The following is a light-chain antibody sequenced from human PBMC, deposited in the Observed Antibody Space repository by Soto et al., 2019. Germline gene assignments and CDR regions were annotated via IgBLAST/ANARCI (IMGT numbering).Light chain of an antibody. V-gene: IGLV1-40*01. Sequence: QSVLTQPPSVSGAPGQRITISCTGSSSNIGAGYDVHWYQQLPGTAPKLLIYGNSNRPSGVPDRFSGSKSATSASLAITGLLAEDEADYYCQSYDSCLSGSVVFGGGTEVTVL. CDR3: QSYDSCLSGSVV. J-gene: IGLJ2*01. CDR2: GNS. CDR1: SSNIGAGYD.